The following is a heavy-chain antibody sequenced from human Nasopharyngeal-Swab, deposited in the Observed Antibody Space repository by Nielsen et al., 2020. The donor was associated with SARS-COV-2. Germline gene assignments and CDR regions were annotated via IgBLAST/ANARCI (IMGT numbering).Heavy chain of an antibody. V-gene: IGHV1-18*01. CDR1: DDTFTSYG. J-gene: IGHJ3*02. Sequence: ASVKVSCKASDDTFTSYGISWGRQAPGQGLEWMGWISAYNGNTNYAQNLQGRVTMTTDTSTSTAYMELRSLRSDDTAVYYCARVVPRGAFDIWGQGTMVTVSS. D-gene: IGHD2-2*01. CDR3: ARVVPRGAFDI. CDR2: ISAYNGNT.